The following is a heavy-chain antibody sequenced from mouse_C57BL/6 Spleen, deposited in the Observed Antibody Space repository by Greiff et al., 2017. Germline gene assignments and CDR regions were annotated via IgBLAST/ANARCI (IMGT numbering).Heavy chain of an antibody. Sequence: EVQGVESGGGLVKPGGSLKLSCAASGFTFSSYAMSWVRQTPEKRLEWVATISDGGSYTYYPDNVKGRFTISRDNAKNNLYLQMSHLKSEDTAMYYCARSYGSSPMDYWGQGTSVTVSS. CDR1: GFTFSSYA. D-gene: IGHD1-1*01. CDR2: ISDGGSYT. CDR3: ARSYGSSPMDY. V-gene: IGHV5-4*01. J-gene: IGHJ4*01.